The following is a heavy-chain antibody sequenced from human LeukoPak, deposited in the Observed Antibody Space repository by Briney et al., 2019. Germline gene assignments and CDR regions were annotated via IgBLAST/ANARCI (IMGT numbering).Heavy chain of an antibody. D-gene: IGHD6-19*01. CDR3: ASTYSSGWYQGPGFDY. Sequence: PGGSLRLSCAASGFTFSSYSMNWVRQAPGKGLEWVSSISSSSGYIYYADSVKGRFTISRDNAKNSLYLQMNSLRAEDTAVYYCASTYSSGWYQGPGFDYWGQGTLVTVSS. V-gene: IGHV3-21*01. CDR2: ISSSSGYI. J-gene: IGHJ4*02. CDR1: GFTFSSYS.